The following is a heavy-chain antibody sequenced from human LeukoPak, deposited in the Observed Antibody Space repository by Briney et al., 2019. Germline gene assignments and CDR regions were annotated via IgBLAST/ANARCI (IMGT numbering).Heavy chain of an antibody. D-gene: IGHD1-14*01. CDR2: IKEDGSEQ. CDR3: ARDSFETDIDY. V-gene: IGHV3-7*01. J-gene: IGHJ4*02. CDR1: GFTFRTYW. Sequence: GGSLRLSCAVSGFTFRTYWMSWVRQAPGKGLEWVANIKEDGSEQYYVNSLKGRFTISRDNVKNSLYLQMNSLRVEDSAVYYCARDSFETDIDYWGPGTLVTVSS.